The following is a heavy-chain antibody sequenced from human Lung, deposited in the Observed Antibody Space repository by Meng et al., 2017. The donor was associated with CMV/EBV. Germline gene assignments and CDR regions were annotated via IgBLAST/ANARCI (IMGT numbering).Heavy chain of an antibody. CDR2: IKHDGSER. V-gene: IGHV3-7*01. CDR1: GFIFSSYW. J-gene: IGHJ4*02. Sequence: GESXKISCAASGFIFSSYWMKWVRQGPGKGLQWVATIKHDGSERYYVDSVKGRFSISRDNAKNSLHLQMNSLTAEDTAVYYCARENWYAGDYWGQGTLVTVSS. D-gene: IGHD1-1*01. CDR3: ARENWYAGDY.